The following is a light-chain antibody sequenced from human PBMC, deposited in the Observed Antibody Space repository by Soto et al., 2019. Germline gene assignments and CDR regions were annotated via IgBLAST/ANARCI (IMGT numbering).Light chain of an antibody. CDR3: QQYGRSPCT. V-gene: IGKV3-20*01. CDR2: GAS. J-gene: IGKJ3*01. Sequence: EIVLTQSPGTLSLSPGERATLSCRASQRVSSNNLAWYQQRPGQAPRVVIYGASTRATGIPERFSGSGSGTDFTLTISRLEPEDFAVYYCQQYGRSPCTFGPGTKVDIK. CDR1: QRVSSNN.